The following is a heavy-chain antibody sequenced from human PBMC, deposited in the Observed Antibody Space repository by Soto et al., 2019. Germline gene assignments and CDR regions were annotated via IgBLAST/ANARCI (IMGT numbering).Heavy chain of an antibody. Sequence: PSETLSLTCTVSGGSFSPNYWSWIRQPPGKGLEWVGYIYYDGTARHNPSLKSRVTISLETSRSQFSLRLSSVSAADTAVYYCARDLWGYCGTDCYPLDVWGQGNTVTVSS. CDR3: ARDLWGYCGTDCYPLDV. J-gene: IGHJ6*02. CDR2: IYYDGTA. D-gene: IGHD2-21*02. V-gene: IGHV4-59*12. CDR1: GGSFSPNY.